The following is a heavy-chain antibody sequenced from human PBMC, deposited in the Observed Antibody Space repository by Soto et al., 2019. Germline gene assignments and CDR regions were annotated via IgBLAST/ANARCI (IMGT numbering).Heavy chain of an antibody. CDR1: GGSMSKFY. V-gene: IGHV4-4*07. D-gene: IGHD4-17*01. CDR3: VRDGSKTLRDCFDP. J-gene: IGHJ5*02. CDR2: VYATGTS. Sequence: PSETLSLTGGVSGGSMSKFYWSWIRETAGKGLEWMGRVYATGTSDYNPSLRSRIAMSVDISKKTFSLRLRSVTAADTGVYYCVRDGSKTLRDCFDPWGQGILVTVSS.